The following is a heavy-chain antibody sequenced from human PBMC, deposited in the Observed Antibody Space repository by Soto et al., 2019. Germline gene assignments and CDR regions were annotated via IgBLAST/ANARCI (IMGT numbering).Heavy chain of an antibody. J-gene: IGHJ6*02. D-gene: IGHD3-10*01. Sequence: SETLSLTCTVSGGSISSYYWTWIRQPPGKGLEWIASFYYTGSADYNPSLKSRITGSVASSRTQFSLRLRSVTAADSAVYYCARAFLRGPREYYFGMDVWGQGATVTVSS. V-gene: IGHV4-59*01. CDR1: GGSISSYY. CDR3: ARAFLRGPREYYFGMDV. CDR2: FYYTGSA.